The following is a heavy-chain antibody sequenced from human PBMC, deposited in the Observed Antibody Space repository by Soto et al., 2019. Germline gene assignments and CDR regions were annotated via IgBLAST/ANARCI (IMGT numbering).Heavy chain of an antibody. CDR1: GFTFSSYG. Sequence: QVQLVESGGGVVQPGRSLRLSCAASGFTFSSYGMHWVRQAPGKGLEWVAVIWYDGSIKYYADSVKGRFTISRDNSKNTLYLQMNSLRAEDTAVYYCAXDEGXYXSGSYWPDYWGQGTLVTVSS. V-gene: IGHV3-33*01. CDR2: IWYDGSIK. CDR3: AXDEGXYXSGSYWPDY. D-gene: IGHD3-10*01. J-gene: IGHJ4*02.